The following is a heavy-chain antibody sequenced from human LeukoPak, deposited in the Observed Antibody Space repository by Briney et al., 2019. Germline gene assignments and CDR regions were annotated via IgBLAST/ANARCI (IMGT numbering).Heavy chain of an antibody. CDR3: ARDWAGYSSGWYVGYFDY. Sequence: GASVTVSCKASGGTFSSYAISWVRQAPGQGLEWMGRIIPILGIANYAQKFQGRVTITADKSTSTAYMELSSLRSEDTAVYYCARDWAGYSSGWYVGYFDYWGQGTLVTVSS. CDR2: IIPILGIA. J-gene: IGHJ4*02. D-gene: IGHD6-19*01. CDR1: GGTFSSYA. V-gene: IGHV1-69*04.